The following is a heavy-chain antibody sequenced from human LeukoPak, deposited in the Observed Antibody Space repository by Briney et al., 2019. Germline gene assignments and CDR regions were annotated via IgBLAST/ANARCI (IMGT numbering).Heavy chain of an antibody. V-gene: IGHV3-23*01. D-gene: IGHD2-15*01. CDR2: ITGSGSNT. CDR3: AKDEMCCSGDSCRIY. Sequence: GGSLRLSCAASGLRFSSYAMTWVRQAPGKGLEWVSLITGSGSNTYYADSVKGRFTISRDNSKSTLYLQMNSLRAEDTAVYYCAKDEMCCSGDSCRIYWGQGTLVTVSP. J-gene: IGHJ4*02. CDR1: GLRFSSYA.